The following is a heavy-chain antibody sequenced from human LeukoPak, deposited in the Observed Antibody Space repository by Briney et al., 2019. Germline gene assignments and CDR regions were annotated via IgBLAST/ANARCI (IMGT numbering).Heavy chain of an antibody. V-gene: IGHV1-69*04. J-gene: IGHJ4*02. CDR2: IIPILGIA. CDR3: ARVAAGSSGFDY. CDR1: GGTSSSYA. D-gene: IGHD6-19*01. Sequence: SVKVSCKASGGTSSSYAISWVRQAPGQGLEWMGRIIPILGIANYAQKFQGRVTITADKSTSTAYMELSSLRSEDTAVYYCARVAAGSSGFDYWGQGTLVTVSS.